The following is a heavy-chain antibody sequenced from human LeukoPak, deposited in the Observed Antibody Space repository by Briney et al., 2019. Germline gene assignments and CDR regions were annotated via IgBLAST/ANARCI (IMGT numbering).Heavy chain of an antibody. CDR2: ISTSSSYK. J-gene: IGHJ4*02. CDR3: ARRLDYFDY. CDR1: GFPFSGHR. Sequence: GSLRPSWAASGFPFSGHRLNWVRQAPGKGLEWVSSISTSSSYKYYVDSVKGRFTISRDNAKNSLYLQMNSLRVEDTAVYYCARRLDYFDYWGQGSLVTVSS. V-gene: IGHV3-21*01.